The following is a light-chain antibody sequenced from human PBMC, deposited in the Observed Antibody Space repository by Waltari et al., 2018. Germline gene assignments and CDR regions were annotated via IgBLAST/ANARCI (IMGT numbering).Light chain of an antibody. J-gene: IGKJ2*01. CDR3: QQLNSYRYT. V-gene: IGKV1-9*01. CDR1: QGISNY. Sequence: DIQLTQSPSFLSASVGDRVTITCRASQGISNYLAWYQQRPGKAPTLLIYAASTLQSGVPSRFSGSGSGTEFTLTITSLQPEDFATYYCQQLNSYRYTFGQGTKLEIK. CDR2: AAS.